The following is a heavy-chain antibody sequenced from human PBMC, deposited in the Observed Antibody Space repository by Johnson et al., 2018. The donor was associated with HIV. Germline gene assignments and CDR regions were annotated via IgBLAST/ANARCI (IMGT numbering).Heavy chain of an antibody. J-gene: IGHJ3*02. D-gene: IGHD2-8*01. CDR1: QFTFSDYG. CDR2: IRYDGSEK. V-gene: IGHV3-30*02. CDR3: MVAPRPGDVFDI. Sequence: VQLVESGGGVVQPGGSLRLSCAASQFTFSDYGMHWVRQAPGKGLEWVTFIRYDGSEKSYADSVKGRFTISRDNSKNTLYLQMNSLRVEDTALYYCMVAPRPGDVFDIWGQGTMVVVSS.